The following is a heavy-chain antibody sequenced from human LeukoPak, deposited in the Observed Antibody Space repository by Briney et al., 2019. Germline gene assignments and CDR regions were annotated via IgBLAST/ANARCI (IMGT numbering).Heavy chain of an antibody. V-gene: IGHV1-2*02. CDR3: ARTGYSSTYRFTGDY. CDR2: INPNSGGT. CDR1: GYTFTGYY. J-gene: IGHJ4*02. D-gene: IGHD6-13*01. Sequence: ASVKVSCKASGYTFTGYYMYWVRQAPGQGLEWMGWINPNSGGTNYAQKFQGRVTMTRDTSISTAYMELSSLRSDDTAVYYCARTGYSSTYRFTGDYWGQGTLVTVSS.